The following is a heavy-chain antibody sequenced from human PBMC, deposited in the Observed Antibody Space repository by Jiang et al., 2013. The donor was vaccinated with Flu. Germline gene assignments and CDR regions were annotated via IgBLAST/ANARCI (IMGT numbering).Heavy chain of an antibody. Sequence: KPTQTLTLTCTFSGFSLSTRGVAVGWIRQPPGKALEWLAFIFWDDDERYSPSLKSRLTITKDTSKNEVALTMTNMDPVDTATYYCIHRREYGSGVDYWGQGGPGHRLL. J-gene: IGHJ4*02. V-gene: IGHV2-5*02. CDR3: IHRREYGSGVDY. CDR1: GFSLSTRGVA. D-gene: IGHD3-10*01. CDR2: IFWDDDE.